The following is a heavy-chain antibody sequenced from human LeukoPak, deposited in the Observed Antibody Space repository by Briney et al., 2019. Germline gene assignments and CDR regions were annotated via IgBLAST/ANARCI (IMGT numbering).Heavy chain of an antibody. D-gene: IGHD3-22*01. J-gene: IGHJ4*02. V-gene: IGHV3-30*02. CDR3: AKDLRAYYYDSSGYYYWRVFDY. CDR2: IRYDGSNK. CDR1: GFTFSSYG. Sequence: GGSLRLSCAASGFTFSSYGMHWVRQAPGKGLEWVAFIRYDGSNKYYADSVKGRFTISRDNSKNTLYLQMNSLRAEDTAVYYCAKDLRAYYYDSSGYYYWRVFDYWGQRTLVTVSS.